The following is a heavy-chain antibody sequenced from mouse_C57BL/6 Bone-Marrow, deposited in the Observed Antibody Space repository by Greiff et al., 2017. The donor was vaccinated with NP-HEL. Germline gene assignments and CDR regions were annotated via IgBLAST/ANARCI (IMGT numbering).Heavy chain of an antibody. CDR2: IYPGSGST. V-gene: IGHV1-55*01. D-gene: IGHD2-3*01. Sequence: QVQLQQPGAELVKPGASVKLSCTASGYTFTSYWITWVKQRPGQGLEWIGDIYPGSGSTNYTEKFKSQATLSVDTSSSTAYMQLSGLTSEDSAVYYCARDGYSYWYFEVWGTGTTVTVSS. CDR1: GYTFTSYW. J-gene: IGHJ1*03. CDR3: ARDGYSYWYFEV.